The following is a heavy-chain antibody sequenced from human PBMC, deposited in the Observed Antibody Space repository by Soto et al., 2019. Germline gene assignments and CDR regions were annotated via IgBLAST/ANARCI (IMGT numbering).Heavy chain of an antibody. CDR2: ISHDGSNK. J-gene: IGHJ4*02. CDR3: AKDPRAARPNYFHY. CDR1: GFTFSSYG. Sequence: QVQLVESGGGVVQPGRSLRLSCAASGFTFSSYGMHWVRQAPGKGLELVAVISHDGSNKYYADSVKGRFTISRENSKNTLYLKMNSLRAEDTGVYYCAKDPRAARPNYFHYGGQGALVTVSS. D-gene: IGHD6-6*01. V-gene: IGHV3-30*18.